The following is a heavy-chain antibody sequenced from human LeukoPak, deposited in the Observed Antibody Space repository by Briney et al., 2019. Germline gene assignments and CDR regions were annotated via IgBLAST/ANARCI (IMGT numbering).Heavy chain of an antibody. CDR3: ARAGLYYYDSSGYYYYFDY. D-gene: IGHD3-22*01. CDR2: TYYRSKWYN. J-gene: IGHJ4*02. V-gene: IGHV6-1*01. Sequence: SQTLSLTCAISGDSVSSNSAAWNWIWQSPSRGLEWLGRTYYRSKWYNDYAVSVKSRITINPDTSKNQFSLQLNSVTPEDTAVYYCARAGLYYYDSSGYYYYFDYWGQGTLVTVSS. CDR1: GDSVSSNSAA.